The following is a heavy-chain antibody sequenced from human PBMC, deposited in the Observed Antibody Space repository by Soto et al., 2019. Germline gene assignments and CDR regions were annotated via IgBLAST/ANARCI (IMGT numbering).Heavy chain of an antibody. CDR1: RFSFSSYA. Sequence: EEQLLESGGGLVQPGGSLRLSCVDSRFSFSSYAMSWVRRAPGKGLEWVSSITSSGDRTHYADSVKGRFTISRDNSKNTLYLQMNSLRGEDTAVYYCAKGGYYDSSGYDYFDYWGQGTLVTVSS. CDR2: ITSSGDRT. CDR3: AKGGYYDSSGYDYFDY. D-gene: IGHD3-22*01. V-gene: IGHV3-23*01. J-gene: IGHJ4*02.